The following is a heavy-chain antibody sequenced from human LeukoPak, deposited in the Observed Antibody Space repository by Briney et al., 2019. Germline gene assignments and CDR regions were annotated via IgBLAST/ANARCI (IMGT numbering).Heavy chain of an antibody. CDR3: ARSGGYYFDY. J-gene: IGHJ4*02. CDR1: EFTFSDYY. Sequence: GGSLRLSCAASEFTFSDYYMNWIRQAPGKGLEWLSYISGSSSHTNYADSVKGRFTISRDNAKKSLYLQMNSLRAEDSAVYYCARSGGYYFDYWGQGTLVTVSS. CDR2: ISGSSSHT. D-gene: IGHD6-13*01. V-gene: IGHV3-11*03.